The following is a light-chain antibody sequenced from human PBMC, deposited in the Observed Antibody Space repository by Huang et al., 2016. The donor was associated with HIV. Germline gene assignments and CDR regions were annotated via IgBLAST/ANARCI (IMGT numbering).Light chain of an antibody. CDR2: LGS. V-gene: IGKV2-28*01. CDR3: MQALLTPRT. CDR1: QSLLHSNGYNY. J-gene: IGKJ2*01. Sequence: DIVMTQSPLSLPVTPGEPASISCRSSQSLLHSNGYNYLDWYLQKPGQSPQLLIYLGSNRASGVPDRFSGSGSGTDFTLKISGVEAEDVGVYYCMQALLTPRTFGQGTKLEIK.